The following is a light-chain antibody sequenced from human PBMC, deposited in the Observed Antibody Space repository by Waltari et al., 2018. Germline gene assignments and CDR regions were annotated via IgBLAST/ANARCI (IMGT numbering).Light chain of an antibody. Sequence: DIQMTQSPSSLSASVGDRVTMTCRASQSVENWLAWYQQKPGQAPKVIIYKSSTSDSGVPSRFCGSGFGTEFTLTITSLQPDDFATYYCQQYHSDFLTFGGGTKVEIK. J-gene: IGKJ4*02. CDR1: QSVENW. CDR2: KSS. V-gene: IGKV1-5*03. CDR3: QQYHSDFLT.